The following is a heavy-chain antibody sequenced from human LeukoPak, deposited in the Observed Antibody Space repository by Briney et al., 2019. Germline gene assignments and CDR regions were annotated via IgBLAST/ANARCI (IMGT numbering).Heavy chain of an antibody. CDR1: GYTFTSYD. V-gene: IGHV1-8*01. Sequence: ASVKVSCKASGYTFTSYDINWVRQATGQGLEWMGWMNPNSVNTGYAQKFQGRVTMTRNTSISTAYMELSSLRSEDTAVYYCARGSNPKLYYDFWSGYGNYYYYYGMDVWGQGTTVTVSS. CDR2: MNPNSVNT. D-gene: IGHD3-3*01. J-gene: IGHJ6*02. CDR3: ARGSNPKLYYDFWSGYGNYYYYYGMDV.